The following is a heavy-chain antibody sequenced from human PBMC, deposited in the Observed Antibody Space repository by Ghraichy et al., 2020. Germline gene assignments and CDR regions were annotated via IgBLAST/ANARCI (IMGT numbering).Heavy chain of an antibody. CDR1: GFTFSSYA. CDR3: AKRGPVDDYGDYWYFDL. D-gene: IGHD4-17*01. V-gene: IGHV3-23*01. Sequence: GGSLRLSCAASGFTFSSYAMSWVRQAPGKGLEWVSAISGSGGSTYYADSVKGRFTISRDNSKNTLYLQMNSLRAEDTAVYYCAKRGPVDDYGDYWYFDLWGRGTLVTVSS. J-gene: IGHJ2*01. CDR2: ISGSGGST.